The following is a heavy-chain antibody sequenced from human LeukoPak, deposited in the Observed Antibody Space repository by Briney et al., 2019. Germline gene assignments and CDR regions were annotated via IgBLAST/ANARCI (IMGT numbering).Heavy chain of an antibody. CDR3: ARNNWGIDY. CDR2: IDSLGNTM. CDR1: GFTFSSHW. D-gene: IGHD7-27*01. J-gene: IGHJ4*02. Sequence: PGGSLRLSCAASGFTFSSHWMHWVRQDSGKGLLWVSRIDSLGNTMGYADSVKGRFTISRDNAKSTLYLHMNSLREEDTAVYYCARNNWGIDYWGRGALVTVSS. V-gene: IGHV3-74*01.